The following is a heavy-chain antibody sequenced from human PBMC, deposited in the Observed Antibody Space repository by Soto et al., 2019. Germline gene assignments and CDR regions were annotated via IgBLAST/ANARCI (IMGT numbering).Heavy chain of an antibody. CDR3: ARFLSRYFDY. V-gene: IGHV5-51*01. Sequence: GGSLRLSCKGSGYSFTSYWIGWVRQMPGKGLEWMGIIYPGDSDTRYSPSFQGQVTISADKSISTAYLQWSSLKASDTAMYYCARFLSRYFDYWGQGTLVTVSS. J-gene: IGHJ4*02. CDR2: IYPGDSDT. CDR1: GYSFTSYW.